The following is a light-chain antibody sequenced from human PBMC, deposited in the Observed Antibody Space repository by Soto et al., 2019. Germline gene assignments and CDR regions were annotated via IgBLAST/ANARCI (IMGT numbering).Light chain of an antibody. J-gene: IGKJ1*01. CDR2: AAS. Sequence: DIQMTQSPSSLSASVGDRVTITCRASQSISNYLNWYQQKPGQAPNLLIYAASSLHSGVPSRFSGSGSGTEFTLTISSLQSEDFAVYYCQEYKYSKKFGQGTKVDIK. V-gene: IGKV1-39*02. CDR1: QSISNY. CDR3: QEYKYSKK.